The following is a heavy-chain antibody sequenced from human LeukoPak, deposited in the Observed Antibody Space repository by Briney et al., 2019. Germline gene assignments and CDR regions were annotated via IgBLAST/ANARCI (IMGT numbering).Heavy chain of an antibody. D-gene: IGHD3-9*01. J-gene: IGHJ4*02. CDR3: ARVRDYDILTAEPSYYFDY. CDR1: GGTFSSYA. CDR2: IIPIFGTA. V-gene: IGHV1-69*13. Sequence: ASVKVSCKASGGTFSSYAISWVRQAPGQGLEWMGGIIPIFGTANYAQKFQGRVTITADESTSTAYMELSSLRSEDTAVYYCARVRDYDILTAEPSYYFDYWGQGTLVTVSS.